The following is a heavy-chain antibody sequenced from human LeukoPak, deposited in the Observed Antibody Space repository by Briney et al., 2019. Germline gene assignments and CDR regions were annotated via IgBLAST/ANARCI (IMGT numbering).Heavy chain of an antibody. D-gene: IGHD3-22*01. CDR3: ARDSRRDSSGYSIDY. J-gene: IGHJ4*02. Sequence: SETLSLTCAVYGGSFSGYYWSWIRQPPGKGLEWIGYIYYSGSTNYNPSLKSRVTISVDTSKNQFSLKLSSVTAADTAVYYCARDSRRDSSGYSIDYWGQGTLVTVSS. CDR1: GGSFSGYY. CDR2: IYYSGST. V-gene: IGHV4-59*01.